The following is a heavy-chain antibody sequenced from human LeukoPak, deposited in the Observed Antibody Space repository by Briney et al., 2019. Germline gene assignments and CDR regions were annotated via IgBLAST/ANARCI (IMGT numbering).Heavy chain of an antibody. J-gene: IGHJ4*02. CDR1: GGSMSSYY. CDR2: IYTSGST. D-gene: IGHD1-26*01. V-gene: IGHV4-4*07. CDR3: ARGSRYSGSYDDY. Sequence: KPSETLSLTCTVSGGSMSSYYWSWIRQPAGKGLEWIGRIYTSGSTNYNPSLKSRVTMSVDTSKNQFSLKLSSVTAADTAVYYCARGSRYSGSYDDYWGQGTLVTVSS.